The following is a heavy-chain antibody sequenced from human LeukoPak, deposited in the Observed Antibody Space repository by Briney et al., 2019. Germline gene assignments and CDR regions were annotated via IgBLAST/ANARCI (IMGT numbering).Heavy chain of an antibody. Sequence: GGSLRLSCVASGFTFSSYEMNWVRQAPGKGLEWLSYIGSSDSTTYYADSVKGRFTISRDNSKNTLYLQMNSLRAEGTAVYYCAKLAPLKYYFDYWGQGTLVTVSS. V-gene: IGHV3-48*03. CDR2: IGSSDSTT. CDR1: GFTFSSYE. CDR3: AKLAPLKYYFDY. D-gene: IGHD4-23*01. J-gene: IGHJ4*02.